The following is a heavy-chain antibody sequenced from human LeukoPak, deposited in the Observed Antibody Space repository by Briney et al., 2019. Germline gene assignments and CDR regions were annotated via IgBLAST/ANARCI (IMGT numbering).Heavy chain of an antibody. Sequence: SVKVSCKASGGTFSSYAISWVRQAPGQGLEWMGGIIPIFGTANYAQKLQGRVTITADESTSTAYMELSSLRSEDTAVYYCARATQHCSSTSCYGRDYYYYYYMDVWGKGTTVTVSS. V-gene: IGHV1-69*13. CDR2: IIPIFGTA. D-gene: IGHD2-2*01. J-gene: IGHJ6*03. CDR3: ARATQHCSSTSCYGRDYYYYYYMDV. CDR1: GGTFSSYA.